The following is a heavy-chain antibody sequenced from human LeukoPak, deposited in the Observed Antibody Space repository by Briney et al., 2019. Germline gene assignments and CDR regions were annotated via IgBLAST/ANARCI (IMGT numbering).Heavy chain of an antibody. Sequence: ASVKVSCKASGYTFTSYDINWVRQAPGQGLEWMGWINPNSGNTGYAQKFQGRVTITRNTSISTAYMELSSLRSEDTAVYDCAEVKLVYCCSSRLYVRFALWGKGTLVSVSS. CDR2: INPNSGNT. CDR1: GYTFTSYD. V-gene: IGHV1-8*03. J-gene: IGHJ5*02. CDR3: AEVKLVYCCSSRLYVRFAL. D-gene: IGHD2-2*01.